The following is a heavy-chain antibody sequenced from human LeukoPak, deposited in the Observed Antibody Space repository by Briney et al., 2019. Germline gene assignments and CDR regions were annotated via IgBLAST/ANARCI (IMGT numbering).Heavy chain of an antibody. CDR3: ARGCYGGNPRPSDY. CDR2: ISSSSSYI. D-gene: IGHD4-23*01. Sequence: GGSLRLSCAASGFTFSSYSMNWVRQAPGKGLEWVSSISSSSSYIYYADSVKGRFTISRDNAKNSLYLQMNSLRAEDTAVYYCARGCYGGNPRPSDYWGQGTLVTVSS. V-gene: IGHV3-21*01. CDR1: GFTFSSYS. J-gene: IGHJ4*02.